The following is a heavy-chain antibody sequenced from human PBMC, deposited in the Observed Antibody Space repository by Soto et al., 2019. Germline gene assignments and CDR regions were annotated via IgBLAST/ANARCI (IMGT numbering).Heavy chain of an antibody. CDR3: GTGSSWTKVES. D-gene: IGHD6-13*01. Sequence: QVQLVQSGAEVKKPGSSVKVSCKASGGTLSRSAISWVRQAPGQGLEWMGGIIPIFGPASYAQKFRGRVSIIADESTRTAYMAMSSLRSDDTAVYYCGTGSSWTKVESWGQGTLVTVSS. CDR1: GGTLSRSA. J-gene: IGHJ4*02. CDR2: IIPIFGPA. V-gene: IGHV1-69*01.